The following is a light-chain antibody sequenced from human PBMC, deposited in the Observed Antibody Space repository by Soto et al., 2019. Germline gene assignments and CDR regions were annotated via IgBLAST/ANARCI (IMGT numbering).Light chain of an antibody. CDR3: QQYNSYSA. CDR2: DAS. J-gene: IGKJ1*01. V-gene: IGKV1-5*01. CDR1: QSVSNW. Sequence: DIQITQSPSNLSASVGDRVTITCRASQSVSNWLAWYQQKRGKAPELLIYDASILNTGVPPRFSGSGSGTEFTLTISSLQPDDFATYYCQQYNSYSAFGHGTKVDIK.